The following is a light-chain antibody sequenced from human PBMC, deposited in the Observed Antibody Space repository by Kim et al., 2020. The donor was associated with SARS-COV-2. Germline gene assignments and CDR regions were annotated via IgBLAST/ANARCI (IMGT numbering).Light chain of an antibody. CDR2: QDN. J-gene: IGLJ3*02. CDR3: QAWDSSNVV. CDR1: KLGDKY. V-gene: IGLV3-1*01. Sequence: VSPGQTASITCSGDKLGDKYACWYQRKPGQSPVLVIYQDNKRPSGIPERFSGSNSGNTATLTISGTQAMDEADYYCQAWDSSNVVFGGGTQLTVL.